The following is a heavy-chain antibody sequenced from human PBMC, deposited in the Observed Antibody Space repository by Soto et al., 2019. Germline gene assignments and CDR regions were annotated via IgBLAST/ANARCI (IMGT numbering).Heavy chain of an antibody. CDR3: ARGRTVSRPGFYYYYGMDV. J-gene: IGHJ6*02. CDR2: MNPNSGNT. D-gene: IGHD4-17*01. CDR1: GYTFTSYD. Sequence: QVQLVQSGAEVKKPGASVKVSCKASGYTFTSYDINWVRQATGQGLEWMGWMNPNSGNTGYAQKVPGRVTMTRNTSISTAYMELSSLRSEDTAVYYCARGRTVSRPGFYYYYGMDVWGQGTTVTVSS. V-gene: IGHV1-8*01.